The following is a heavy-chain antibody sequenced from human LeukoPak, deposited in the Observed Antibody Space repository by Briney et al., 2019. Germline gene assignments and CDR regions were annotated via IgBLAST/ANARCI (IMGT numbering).Heavy chain of an antibody. Sequence: ASVKVSCKASGYTFTSYDINWVRQATGQGLEWMGWMNPNSGNTGYAQKFQGRVTITRNTSISTAYMELSSLGSEDTAVYYCAGGRVSGWYSYWGQGTLVTVSS. D-gene: IGHD6-19*01. J-gene: IGHJ4*02. V-gene: IGHV1-8*03. CDR1: GYTFTSYD. CDR3: AGGRVSGWYSY. CDR2: MNPNSGNT.